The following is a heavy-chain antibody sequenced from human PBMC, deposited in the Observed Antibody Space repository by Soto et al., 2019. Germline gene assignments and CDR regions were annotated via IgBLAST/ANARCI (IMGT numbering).Heavy chain of an antibody. J-gene: IGHJ6*02. CDR2: ISSSSSHT. D-gene: IGHD3-10*01. CDR1: GFTFSTCS. Sequence: ESGGDLVKPGGSLRLSCAASGFTFSTCSMNWVRQAPGGGLEWVSSISSSSSHTYYADSVKGRFTISRDNAKNSLYLQLNSLRAEDTAVYYCAKDRSGSYPPGDGMDVWGQGTTLTVSS. V-gene: IGHV3-21*01. CDR3: AKDRSGSYPPGDGMDV.